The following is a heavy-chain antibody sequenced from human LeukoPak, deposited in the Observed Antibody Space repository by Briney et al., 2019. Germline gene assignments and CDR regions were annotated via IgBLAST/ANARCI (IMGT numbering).Heavy chain of an antibody. V-gene: IGHV3-48*03. J-gene: IGHJ4*02. Sequence: GGSLRLSCAASGFTFSNYEMNWVRQAPGKGLEWLSYISGNGNTIYYADSVKGRFTISRDNAKNSLYLQMNSLRAEDTAVYYCARGPSGYHNTGGQGTLVTVSS. D-gene: IGHD5-12*01. CDR2: ISGNGNTI. CDR3: ARGPSGYHNT. CDR1: GFTFSNYE.